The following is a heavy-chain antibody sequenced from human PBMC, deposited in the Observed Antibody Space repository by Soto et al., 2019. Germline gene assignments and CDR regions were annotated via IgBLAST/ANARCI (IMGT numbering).Heavy chain of an antibody. Sequence: GEALKISLNGSGYSFTSYWIGWVRPMPGKGLEWMGIIDPGNSDTRYSPTIKRQVTISADKSISTAYRQWSSLKDSDTAMYYCARMPPVQYLPMYYCDYWGQGTLVTVS. CDR3: ARMPPVQYLPMYYCDY. D-gene: IGHD4-4*01. J-gene: IGHJ4*02. V-gene: IGHV5-51*01. CDR1: GYSFTSYW. CDR2: IDPGNSDT.